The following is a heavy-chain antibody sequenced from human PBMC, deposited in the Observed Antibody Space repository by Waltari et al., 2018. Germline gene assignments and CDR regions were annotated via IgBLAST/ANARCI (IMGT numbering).Heavy chain of an antibody. J-gene: IGHJ3*02. Sequence: EVQLVQSGAEVKKPGATVKISCKASGYTFTDYYMHWVQQAPGKGLEWMGRVDPEDGETIYAKKFQGRVAVTADTCTDTADRELSSLRSEDTAVYYCAPHRIGALDAFGIWGQGTMVTVSS. CDR2: VDPEDGET. CDR1: GYTFTDYY. D-gene: IGHD2-21*01. CDR3: APHRIGALDAFGI. V-gene: IGHV1-69-2*01.